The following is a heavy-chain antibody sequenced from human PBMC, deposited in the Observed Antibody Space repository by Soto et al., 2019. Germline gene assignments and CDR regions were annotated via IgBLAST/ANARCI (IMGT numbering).Heavy chain of an antibody. J-gene: IGHJ5*02. CDR1: GGSISSGGYY. V-gene: IGHV4-31*03. CDR2: IFYSGTT. CDR3: ARSVDP. Sequence: QVQLQESGPGLVNSSQTRSLPCTVSGGSISSGGYYWSCIRQHPGKGLEWIGYIFYSGTTYYNPSLKSRVTISVDTSKNQFSLKLSSVTAADTAVYYCARSVDPWGQGTLVTVSS.